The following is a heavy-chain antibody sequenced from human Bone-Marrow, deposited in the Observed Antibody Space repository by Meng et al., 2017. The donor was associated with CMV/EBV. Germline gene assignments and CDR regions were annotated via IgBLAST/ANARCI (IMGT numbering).Heavy chain of an antibody. Sequence: GESLKISCAASGFSFSDYSMNWVRQAPGKGLEWVLYISSSSSKIYYADSVKGRFTISRDNAKNSLYLQMNSLRAEDTAVYYCARDFTISSWGQGTTVTVSS. D-gene: IGHD3-3*01. CDR3: ARDFTISS. J-gene: IGHJ6*02. CDR2: ISSSSSKI. V-gene: IGHV3-48*04. CDR1: GFSFSDYS.